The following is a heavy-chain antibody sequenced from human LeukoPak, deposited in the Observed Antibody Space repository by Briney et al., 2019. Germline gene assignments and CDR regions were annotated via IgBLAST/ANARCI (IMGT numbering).Heavy chain of an antibody. CDR2: ISASGGST. CDR3: AKARAYLRPGAHDY. Sequence: PGGSLRLSCAASGFTFTSYAMSWVRQAPGKGLEWVSAISASGGSTYYADSVKGRFTISRDNSKNTLYLQMNSLRAEDTAVYYCAKARAYLRPGAHDYWGQGTLVTVSS. V-gene: IGHV3-23*01. D-gene: IGHD1-26*01. CDR1: GFTFTSYA. J-gene: IGHJ4*02.